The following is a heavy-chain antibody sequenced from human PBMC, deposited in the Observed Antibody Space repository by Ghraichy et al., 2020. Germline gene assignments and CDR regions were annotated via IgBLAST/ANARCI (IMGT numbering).Heavy chain of an antibody. D-gene: IGHD4-17*01. CDR3: ARLPRPLRDYGMDV. CDR1: GGSFSGYY. J-gene: IGHJ6*02. CDR2: INHSGST. Sequence: SETLSLTCAVYGGSFSGYYWSWIRQPPGKGLEWIGEINHSGSTNYNPSLKSRVTISVDTSKNQFSLKLSSVTAADTAVYYCARLPRPLRDYGMDVWGQGTTVTVSS. V-gene: IGHV4-34*01.